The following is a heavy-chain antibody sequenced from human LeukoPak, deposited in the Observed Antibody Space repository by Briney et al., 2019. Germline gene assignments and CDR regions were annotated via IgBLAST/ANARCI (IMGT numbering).Heavy chain of an antibody. Sequence: ASVKVSCKASGYSFTAYYMHWVRQAPGQGLEWMGWINPNSGGTNYAQKFQGRVTMTRDTSISTAYMELSRLRSDDTALYYCARIGISARGTNFHHWGQGTLVTVSS. CDR3: ARIGISARGTNFHH. CDR1: GYSFTAYY. V-gene: IGHV1-2*02. J-gene: IGHJ1*01. CDR2: INPNSGGT. D-gene: IGHD6-13*01.